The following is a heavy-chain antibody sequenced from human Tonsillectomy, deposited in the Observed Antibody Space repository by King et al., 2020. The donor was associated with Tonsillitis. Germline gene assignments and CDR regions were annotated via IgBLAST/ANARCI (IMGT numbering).Heavy chain of an antibody. J-gene: IGHJ4*02. V-gene: IGHV3-11*06. Sequence: VQLVESGGGLVKPGGSLRLSCVASGFTFSDYYMSWIRQAPGKGLEWVSYIGTSSSYTNYGDSLKGRFTVSRDNAKNSLYLQMNSLRAEDTAVYYCARDSRDEPAPLRAGSSFDSWGQGTLVTVSS. CDR3: ARDSRDEPAPLRAGSSFDS. CDR2: IGTSSSYT. CDR1: GFTFSDYY. D-gene: IGHD2-2*01.